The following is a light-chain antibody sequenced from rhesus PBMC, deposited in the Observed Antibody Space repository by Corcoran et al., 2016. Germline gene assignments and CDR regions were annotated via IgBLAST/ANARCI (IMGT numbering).Light chain of an antibody. V-gene: IGKV1S11*01. CDR1: QSISSW. CDR3: QQYNNLPYD. CDR2: ASS. Sequence: DIQMTQSPSSLSASLGDTVTITCRASQSISSWLAWYQQKTGKAPYRLIFASSTLPSGVPFRFSGSGSGTNFTLTISRLHSEDSAAYFCQQYNNLPYDFGQRTKVEIK. J-gene: IGKJ2*01.